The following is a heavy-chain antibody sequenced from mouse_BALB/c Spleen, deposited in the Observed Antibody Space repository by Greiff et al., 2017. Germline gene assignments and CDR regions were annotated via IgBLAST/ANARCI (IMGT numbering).Heavy chain of an antibody. CDR1: GYTFTSYW. Sequence: VQLQQSGTVLARPGASVKMSCKASGYTFTSYWMHWVKQRPGQGLEWIGAIYPGNSDTSYNQKFKGKAKLTAVTSTSTAYMELSSLTNEDSAVYYCTRRLYGSSYWYFDVWGEGTTVTVSS. V-gene: IGHV1-5*01. J-gene: IGHJ1*01. D-gene: IGHD1-1*01. CDR2: IYPGNSDT. CDR3: TRRLYGSSYWYFDV.